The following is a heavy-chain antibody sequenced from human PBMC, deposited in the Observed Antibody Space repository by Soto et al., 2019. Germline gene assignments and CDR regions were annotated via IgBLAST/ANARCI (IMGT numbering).Heavy chain of an antibody. V-gene: IGHV4-59*01. CDR1: GDSIRSYF. Sequence: QVQLQESGPGLVKPSETLSLTCNVSGDSIRSYFWSWVRQPPGKGLEWIGYIPYSGSPTYNPSLKSRVTISIDTSKKQFSLKMTSVTAADTAVYYCASSKMGLISVLETWGQGTLVTVSA. D-gene: IGHD3-10*01. J-gene: IGHJ5*02. CDR2: IPYSGSP. CDR3: ASSKMGLISVLET.